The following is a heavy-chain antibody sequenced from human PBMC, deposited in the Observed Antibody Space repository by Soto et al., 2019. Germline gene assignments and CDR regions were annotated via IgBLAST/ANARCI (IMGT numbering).Heavy chain of an antibody. Sequence: PGGSLRLSCAASGFTFSSYSMSWVRQAPGKGLEWVSAISGSGGSAYYAYSVKGRFTISRDNSKNTLYLQMNSLRAEDTAVYYCAKGVNYYYSSGYYYPRRDYGMDVWGQGTTVTVSS. CDR2: ISGSGGSA. D-gene: IGHD3-22*01. CDR3: AKGVNYYYSSGYYYPRRDYGMDV. CDR1: GFTFSSYS. J-gene: IGHJ6*02. V-gene: IGHV3-23*01.